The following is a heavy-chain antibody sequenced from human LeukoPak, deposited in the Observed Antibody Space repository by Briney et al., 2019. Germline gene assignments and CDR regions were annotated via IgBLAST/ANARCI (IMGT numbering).Heavy chain of an antibody. CDR2: IYYSGST. D-gene: IGHD3-3*01. CDR3: ARLTAYYDFWSGYRPYYMDV. CDR1: GGSISSYY. Sequence: PSETLSLTCTVSGGSISSYYWSWIRQPPGKGLEWIGYIYYSGSTNYNPSLKSRVTISVDTSKNQFSLKLSPVTAADTAVYYCARLTAYYDFWSGYRPYYMDVWGKGTTVTVSS. V-gene: IGHV4-59*01. J-gene: IGHJ6*03.